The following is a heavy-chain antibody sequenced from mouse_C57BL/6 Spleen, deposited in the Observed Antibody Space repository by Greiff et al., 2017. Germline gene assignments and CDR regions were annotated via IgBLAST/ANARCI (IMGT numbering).Heavy chain of an antibody. Sequence: EVQRVESGGGLVQPKGSLKLSCAASGFSFNTYAMNWVRQAPGKGLEWVARIRSKSNNYATYYADSVKDRFTISRDDSESMLYLQMNNLKTEDTAMYYCVVIYYYGSRYFDVWGTGTTVTVSS. CDR3: VVIYYYGSRYFDV. V-gene: IGHV10-1*01. CDR1: GFSFNTYA. CDR2: IRSKSNNYAT. D-gene: IGHD1-1*01. J-gene: IGHJ1*03.